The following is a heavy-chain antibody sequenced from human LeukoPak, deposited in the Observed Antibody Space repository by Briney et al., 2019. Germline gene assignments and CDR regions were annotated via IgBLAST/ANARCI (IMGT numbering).Heavy chain of an antibody. Sequence: GGSLRLSCAASGFTSSSYAMSWVRRAPGKGLEWVSAISGSGGSTYYANSVQGRFTISRDNSKNTLYLQMNSLRAEDTAVYYCAKSQWLVGGHYYYGMDVWGQGTTVTVSS. J-gene: IGHJ6*02. V-gene: IGHV3-23*01. CDR3: AKSQWLVGGHYYYGMDV. CDR1: GFTSSSYA. D-gene: IGHD6-19*01. CDR2: ISGSGGST.